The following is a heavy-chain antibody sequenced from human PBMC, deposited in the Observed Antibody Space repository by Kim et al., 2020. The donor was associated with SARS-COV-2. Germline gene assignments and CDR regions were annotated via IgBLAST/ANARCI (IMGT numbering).Heavy chain of an antibody. V-gene: IGHV1-3*04. D-gene: IGHD3-10*01. CDR2: ITTGNGYT. J-gene: IGHJ4*02. CDR3: ARDRGDYGSASYFDF. CDR1: GYTFIRHT. Sequence: ASVKVSCKASGYTFIRHTMHWVRQAPGQRLEWMGWITTGNGYTKYSPKFQGRVTITRDTSANTAYMELSSLRSEDTAVYYCARDRGDYGSASYFDFWGQGTLVTVSS.